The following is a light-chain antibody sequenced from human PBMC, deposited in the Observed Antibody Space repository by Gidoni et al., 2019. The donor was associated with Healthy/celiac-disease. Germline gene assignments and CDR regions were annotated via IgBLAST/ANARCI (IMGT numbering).Light chain of an antibody. V-gene: IGKV1-39*01. Sequence: DIQMTQSPSSLSASVGDRVTITCRASQSISSYLNWYQQKPGKAPKLLIYAASSLQSGVPSRFSGSGSGTAFTLTIRSLQPEDFATYYCQQSYSTSWTFGQGPKVELK. J-gene: IGKJ1*01. CDR1: QSISSY. CDR3: QQSYSTSWT. CDR2: AAS.